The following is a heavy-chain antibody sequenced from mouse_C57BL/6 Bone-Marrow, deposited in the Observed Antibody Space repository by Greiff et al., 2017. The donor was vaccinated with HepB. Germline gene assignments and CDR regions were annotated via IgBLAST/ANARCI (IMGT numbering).Heavy chain of an antibody. CDR3: ARSRGSSTGFAY. J-gene: IGHJ3*01. D-gene: IGHD1-1*01. CDR1: GYSITSDY. V-gene: IGHV3-8*01. CDR2: ISYSGST. Sequence: EVQGVESGPGLAKPSQTLSLTCSVTGYSITSDYWNWIRKLPGNKLEYMGYISYSGSTYYNPSLKSRISITRDTSKNQYYLQLNSVTTEDTATYYCARSRGSSTGFAYWGQGTLVTVSA.